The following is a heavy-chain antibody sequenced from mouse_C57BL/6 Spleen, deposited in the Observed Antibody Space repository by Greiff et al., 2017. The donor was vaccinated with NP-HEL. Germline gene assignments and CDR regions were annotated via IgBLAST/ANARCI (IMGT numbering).Heavy chain of an antibody. CDR3: ARSANSSGYVWFAY. CDR2: IYPRSGNT. D-gene: IGHD3-2*02. J-gene: IGHJ3*01. V-gene: IGHV1-81*01. Sequence: QVQLQQSGAELARPGASVKLSCKASGYTFTSYGISWVKQRTGQGLEWIGEIYPRSGNTYYNEKFKGKATLTADKSSSTAYMELRSLTSEDSAVYFCARSANSSGYVWFAYWGQGTLVTVSA. CDR1: GYTFTSYG.